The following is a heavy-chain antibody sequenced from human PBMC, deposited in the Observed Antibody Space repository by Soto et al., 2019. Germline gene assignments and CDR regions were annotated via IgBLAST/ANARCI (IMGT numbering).Heavy chain of an antibody. D-gene: IGHD1-26*01. CDR3: ARGWERESGTFDY. J-gene: IGHJ4*02. CDR2: IIPILGIA. V-gene: IGHV1-69*02. CDR1: GYTFTSYT. Sequence: SVKVSCKASGYTFTSYTISWVRQAPGQGLEWMGRIIPILGIANYAQKFQGRVTITADKSTSTAYMELSSLRVEDTAVYFCARGWERESGTFDYWGQGTLGTVSS.